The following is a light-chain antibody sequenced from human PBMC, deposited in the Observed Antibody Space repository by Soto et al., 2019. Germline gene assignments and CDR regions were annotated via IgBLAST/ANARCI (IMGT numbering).Light chain of an antibody. V-gene: IGKV4-1*01. CDR1: QSVLYSSNNKNY. Sequence: DIVMTQSPDSLAVSLGERASLNCKSSQSVLYSSNNKNYLAWYQQKPGQPPKLLIYWASTRESGVPDRFSGSGSGTDFTLTISSLQAEDVAVYYCQQYYSTPHTFGGGTKVDIK. J-gene: IGKJ4*01. CDR3: QQYYSTPHT. CDR2: WAS.